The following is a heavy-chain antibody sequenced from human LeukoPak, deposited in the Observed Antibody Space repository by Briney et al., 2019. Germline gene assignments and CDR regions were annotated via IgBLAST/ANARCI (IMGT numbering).Heavy chain of an antibody. Sequence: SETLSLTCTVSGGSISSYYWSWIRQPPGKGLEWIGYIYYSGSTNYNPSLKSRVTMSVDTSKNQFSLKLSSVTAADTAVYYCARGYYDSSGYYYGWFDPWGQGTLVTVSS. V-gene: IGHV4-59*12. D-gene: IGHD3-22*01. CDR3: ARGYYDSSGYYYGWFDP. J-gene: IGHJ5*02. CDR1: GGSISSYY. CDR2: IYYSGST.